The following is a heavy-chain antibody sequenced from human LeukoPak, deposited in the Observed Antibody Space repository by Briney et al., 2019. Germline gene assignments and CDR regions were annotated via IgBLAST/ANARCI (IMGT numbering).Heavy chain of an antibody. J-gene: IGHJ4*02. CDR3: ARNTETAIPLPYYFDY. CDR1: GYTFTSYG. V-gene: IGHV1-18*01. CDR2: ISAYNGNT. D-gene: IGHD2-21*02. Sequence: EASVKVSCKASGYTFTSYGISWVRQAPGQGLEWMGWISAYNGNTNYAQKLQGRVTMTTDTSTSTAYMELRSLRSEDTAVYYCARNTETAIPLPYYFDYWGQGTLVTVSS.